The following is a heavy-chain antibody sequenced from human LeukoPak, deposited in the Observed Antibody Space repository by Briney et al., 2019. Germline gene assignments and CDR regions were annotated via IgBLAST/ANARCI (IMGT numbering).Heavy chain of an antibody. CDR2: INPSGGTT. CDR3: ARAGAVVDNWFDP. CDR1: GYTLTSYY. Sequence: ASVKVSCKASGYTLTSYYMHWVRQAPGQGLEWMGIINPSGGTTSYAQKFQGRVTMTTDTSTTTAYMELRSLRSDDTAVYYCARAGAVVDNWFDPWGQGTLVTVSS. J-gene: IGHJ5*02. V-gene: IGHV1-46*01. D-gene: IGHD2-15*01.